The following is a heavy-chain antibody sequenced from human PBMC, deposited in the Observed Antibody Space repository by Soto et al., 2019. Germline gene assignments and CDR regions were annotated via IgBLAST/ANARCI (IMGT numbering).Heavy chain of an antibody. Sequence: FGTPFLTLAVYGGSFRGFYLGWVPQPPGEGGGGVGEINHSGSTNYNPSLKSRVTISVDTSKNQFSLKLSSVTAADTAVYYCARVGYYYDSSGYWPYYYYGMDVWGQGTTVTVSS. D-gene: IGHD3-22*01. CDR1: GGSFRGFY. CDR2: INHSGST. V-gene: IGHV4-34*01. CDR3: ARVGYYYDSSGYWPYYYYGMDV. J-gene: IGHJ6*02.